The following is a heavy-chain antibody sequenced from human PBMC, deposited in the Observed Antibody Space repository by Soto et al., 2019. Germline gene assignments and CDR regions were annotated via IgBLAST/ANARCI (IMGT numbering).Heavy chain of an antibody. Sequence: VESLKISCKGSGYSFTSYWIGWARQMPGKGLEWMGIIYPGDSDTRYSPSFQGQVTISADKSISTAYLQWSSLKASDTAMYYCARTEEAGKYYYGMDVWGQGTTVTAP. CDR3: ARTEEAGKYYYGMDV. CDR1: GYSFTSYW. D-gene: IGHD6-13*01. CDR2: IYPGDSDT. V-gene: IGHV5-51*01. J-gene: IGHJ6*02.